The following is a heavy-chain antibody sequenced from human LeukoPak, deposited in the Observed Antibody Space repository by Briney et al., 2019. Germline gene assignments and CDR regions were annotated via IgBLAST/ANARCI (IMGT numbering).Heavy chain of an antibody. J-gene: IGHJ6*04. Sequence: GGSLRLSCAASGFTFSSYSLNWVRQAPGKGLEWVSCISSSSTTIYYANSVKGRFTISRDNAKNSLYLQMNSLRAEDTAVYYCARELGYDLDVWGKGTTVTVSS. CDR1: GFTFSSYS. CDR3: ARELGYDLDV. V-gene: IGHV3-48*01. CDR2: ISSSSTTI. D-gene: IGHD3-16*01.